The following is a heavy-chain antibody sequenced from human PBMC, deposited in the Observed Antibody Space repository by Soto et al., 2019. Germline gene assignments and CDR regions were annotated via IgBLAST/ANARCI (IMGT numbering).Heavy chain of an antibody. J-gene: IGHJ4*02. Sequence: ASVKVSCTASGYTFTSYAMHWVRQAPGQRLEWMGWINAGNGNTKYSQKFQGRVTITRDTSASTAYMELSSLRSEDTAVYYCARDLRITIFGEFDYWGQGTLVTVSS. CDR1: GYTFTSYA. CDR3: ARDLRITIFGEFDY. V-gene: IGHV1-3*01. CDR2: INAGNGNT. D-gene: IGHD3-3*01.